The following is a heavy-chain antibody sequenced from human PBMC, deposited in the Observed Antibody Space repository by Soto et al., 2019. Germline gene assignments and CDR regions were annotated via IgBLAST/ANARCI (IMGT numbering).Heavy chain of an antibody. CDR1: GYTFSSYGSTYG. V-gene: IGHV1-18*01. CDR3: ARDLVPGYTGFSDY. D-gene: IGHD5-12*01. CDR2: ISAYNGNT. J-gene: IGHJ4*02. Sequence: ASVKVSCKSSGYTFSSYGSTYGINWVRQAPGQGIEWMGWISAYNGNTNFAQKLQGRVSLTTDTSSTTAYMELRSLTSDDTAVYYCARDLVPGYTGFSDYWGQGTLVTV.